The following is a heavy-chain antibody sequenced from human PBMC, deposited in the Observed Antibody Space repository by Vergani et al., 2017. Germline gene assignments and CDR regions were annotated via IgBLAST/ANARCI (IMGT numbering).Heavy chain of an antibody. V-gene: IGHV2-5*04. Sequence: QITLKESGPTLVKPTQTLTLTCTFSGFSLNTRGVSVAWIRQPPGKALDWLALIYWNDDQHYSPSLNNRVTITKDTSKNQVVLTMTKMDYVDTGTYYCVYRKTECRTTGCFCPFYYHYYMGVLGKGTTVTVSS. CDR2: IYWNDDQ. J-gene: IGHJ6*03. D-gene: IGHD1-7*01. CDR1: GFSLNTRGVS. CDR3: VYRKTECRTTGCFCPFYYHYYMGV.